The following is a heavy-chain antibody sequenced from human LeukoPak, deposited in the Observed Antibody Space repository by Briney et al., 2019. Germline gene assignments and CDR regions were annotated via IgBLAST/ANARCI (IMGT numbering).Heavy chain of an antibody. J-gene: IGHJ6*02. D-gene: IGHD3-10*01. CDR1: GFTFSSYG. CDR2: ISYDGSNK. CDR3: AKRGVIANV. V-gene: IGHV3-30*18. Sequence: PGGSLRLSCAASGFTFSSYGRHWVRQAPGKGLEWVAVISYDGSNKYYADSVKGRFTISRDNSKNTLYLQMNSLRAEDTAVYYCAKRGVIANVWGQGTTVTVSS.